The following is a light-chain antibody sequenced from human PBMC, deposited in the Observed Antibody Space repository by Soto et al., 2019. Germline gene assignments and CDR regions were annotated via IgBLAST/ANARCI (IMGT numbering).Light chain of an antibody. J-gene: IGLJ1*01. CDR3: SSYTSINTYV. V-gene: IGLV2-14*01. CDR2: DVS. CDR1: SSDVGTYNY. Sequence: QSVLTQPASVSGSPGQSITISCTGTSSDVGTYNYVSWYQQHPGKAPKLMIYDVSNRPSGVSNRFSGAKSGNTASLTISGLQAEDEADYYCSSYTSINTYVFGSGTKLTVL.